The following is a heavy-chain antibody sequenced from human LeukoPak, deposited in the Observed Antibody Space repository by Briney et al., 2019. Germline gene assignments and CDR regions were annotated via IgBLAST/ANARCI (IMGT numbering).Heavy chain of an antibody. CDR2: IKQDGSEK. J-gene: IGHJ4*02. V-gene: IGHV3-7*01. CDR3: AKTDGYTYGKLHY. D-gene: IGHD5-18*01. CDR1: GFTFSRYW. Sequence: GGSLRLSCAASGFTFSRYWMSWVRQAPGKGLEWVANIKQDGSEKDYVDSVKGRFTISRDNSKNTLHLQMDSLTTEDTAMYHCAKTDGYTYGKLHYWGQGTLVTVSS.